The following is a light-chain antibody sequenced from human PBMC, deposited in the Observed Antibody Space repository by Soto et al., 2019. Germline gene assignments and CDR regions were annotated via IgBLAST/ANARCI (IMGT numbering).Light chain of an antibody. CDR1: QSVSSN. CDR3: QQYNNWLFT. J-gene: IGKJ3*01. CDR2: GAS. Sequence: EIVMTQSPATLSVSPGERATLSCRASQSVSSNLAWYQQKPGQAPRLLIYGASTRATGTPARFSGSGSGTEFTLTISSLQSEDFEVYYCQQYNNWLFTFGPGTKVDIK. V-gene: IGKV3-15*01.